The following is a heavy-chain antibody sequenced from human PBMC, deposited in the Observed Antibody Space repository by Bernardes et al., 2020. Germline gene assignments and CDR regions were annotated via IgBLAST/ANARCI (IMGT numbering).Heavy chain of an antibody. D-gene: IGHD3-9*01. CDR3: ARDNYDILTGYSKGFDY. CDR1: GFTVSSNY. Sequence: GGSLRLSCAASGFTVSSNYMSWVRQAPGKGLEWVSVIYSGGSTYYADSVKGQFTISRDNSKNTLYLQMNSLRAEDTAVYYCARDNYDILTGYSKGFDYWGQGTLVTVSS. CDR2: IYSGGST. V-gene: IGHV3-53*01. J-gene: IGHJ4*02.